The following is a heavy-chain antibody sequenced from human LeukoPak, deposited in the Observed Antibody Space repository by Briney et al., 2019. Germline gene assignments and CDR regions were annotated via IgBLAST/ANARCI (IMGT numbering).Heavy chain of an antibody. CDR3: ARVRPVVRGVINHPFDY. CDR2: IYYSGST. Sequence: SETLSLTCTVSGGSISSSSYYWGWIRQPPGKGLEWIGSIYYSGSTYYNPSLKSRVTISVDTSKNQFSLKLSSVTAADTAVYYCARVRPVVRGVINHPFDYWGQGTLVTVSS. D-gene: IGHD3-10*01. J-gene: IGHJ4*02. V-gene: IGHV4-39*07. CDR1: GGSISSSSYY.